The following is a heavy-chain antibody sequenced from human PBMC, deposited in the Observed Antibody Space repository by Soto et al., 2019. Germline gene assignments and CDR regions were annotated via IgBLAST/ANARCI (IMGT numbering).Heavy chain of an antibody. CDR3: ARASEDLTSNLDY. J-gene: IGHJ4*02. CDR2: ISSTTNYI. Sequence: PGGSLRLSCAASGFTFTRYSMNWVRQAPGQGLEWVSSISSTTNYIYYGDSMKGRFTISRDNAKNSLYLEMNSLRAEDTAVYYWARASEDLTSNLDYSGQGTRVTVYS. V-gene: IGHV3-21*06. CDR1: GFTFTRYS. D-gene: IGHD6-6*01.